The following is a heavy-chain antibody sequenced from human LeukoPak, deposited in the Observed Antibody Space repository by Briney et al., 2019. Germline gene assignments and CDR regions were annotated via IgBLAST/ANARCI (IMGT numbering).Heavy chain of an antibody. J-gene: IGHJ5*02. V-gene: IGHV3-21*01. CDR2: ISSSSSYI. CDR3: ASGYFDWLLYNWFDP. Sequence: GGSLRLFCAASGFTFSSYSMNWVRQAPGKGLEWVSSISSSSSYIYYADSVKGRFTISRDNAKNSLYLQMNSLRAEDTAVYYCASGYFDWLLYNWFDPWGQGTLVTVSS. CDR1: GFTFSSYS. D-gene: IGHD3-9*01.